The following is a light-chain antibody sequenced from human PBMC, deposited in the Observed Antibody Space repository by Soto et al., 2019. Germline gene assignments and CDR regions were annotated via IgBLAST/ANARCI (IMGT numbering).Light chain of an antibody. Sequence: ELVMTQSPATLSVSPGERASLSCRASQSVNSNYLAWYQQKPGQAPRLLIYGISSRATGIPDRFSGSGSGTEFTLTIRSLQPEDFAVYYCQQYSKWPITFGQGTRLEIK. CDR3: QQYSKWPIT. CDR2: GIS. CDR1: QSVNSN. V-gene: IGKV3D-15*01. J-gene: IGKJ5*01.